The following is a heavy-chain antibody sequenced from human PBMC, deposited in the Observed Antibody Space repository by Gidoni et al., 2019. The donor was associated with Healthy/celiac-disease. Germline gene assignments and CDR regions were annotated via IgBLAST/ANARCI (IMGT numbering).Heavy chain of an antibody. CDR3: TSVLHYYGSGSYYT. J-gene: IGHJ4*02. V-gene: IGHV3-73*02. Sequence: EVQLVESGGGLVQPGGSLTLSCEASGFTFSGSAMHWVRQASGKGLEWVGRIRIKAKSYATAYAASVKGRFTISRDDSKNTAYLQMNSLKTEDTAVYYCTSVLHYYGSGSYYTGGQGTLVTVPS. CDR2: IRIKAKSYAT. D-gene: IGHD3-10*01. CDR1: GFTFSGSA.